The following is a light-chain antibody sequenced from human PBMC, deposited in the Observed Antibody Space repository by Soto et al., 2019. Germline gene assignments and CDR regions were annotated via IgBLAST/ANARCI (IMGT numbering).Light chain of an antibody. J-gene: IGKJ1*01. V-gene: IGKV1-39*01. CDR3: QQGYTTGT. Sequence: DIQMTQSPSSLSASVGDRVTITCRTSQSISSHLNWYQQKPGKAPKLLIYTASNLQRGVPSRFSGSGSGTDFTLTISSLQPDDFATYYCQQGYTTGTFAQRTKVDI. CDR1: QSISSH. CDR2: TAS.